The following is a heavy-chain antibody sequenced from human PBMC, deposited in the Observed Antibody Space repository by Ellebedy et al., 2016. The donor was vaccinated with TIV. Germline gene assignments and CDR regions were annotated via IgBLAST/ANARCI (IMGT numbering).Heavy chain of an antibody. V-gene: IGHV3-15*01. CDR3: TTDRREYGESDWAYYYFGMDV. D-gene: IGHD4-17*01. CDR2: IKSKTNGGTI. CDR1: GFTVNNAW. Sequence: PGGSLRLSCTASGFTVNNAWMSWVRQPPGKGLEWVGRIKSKTNGGTIHSAPPVKGRFTISRDDSNNTMYLQMNSLKTEDTAIYDCTTDRREYGESDWAYYYFGMDVWGQGAMVTVSS. J-gene: IGHJ6*02.